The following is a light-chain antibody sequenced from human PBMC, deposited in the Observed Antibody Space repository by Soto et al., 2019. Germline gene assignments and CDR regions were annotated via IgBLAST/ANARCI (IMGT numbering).Light chain of an antibody. J-gene: IGKJ4*01. CDR1: QSVSSSY. V-gene: IGKV3-20*01. CDR3: QQYDSTPLT. Sequence: EIVWTQSPGTLSLSPGERATLSCRASQSVSSSYLAWYQQKPGQAPRLLIYGASRRATGIPDRFSGSGSGTEFTLTISSLEPEDFAMYYCQQYDSTPLTFGGGTKVDIK. CDR2: GAS.